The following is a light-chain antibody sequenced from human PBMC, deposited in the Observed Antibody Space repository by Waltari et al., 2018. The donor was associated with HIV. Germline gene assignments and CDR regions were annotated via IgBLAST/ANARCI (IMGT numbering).Light chain of an antibody. CDR2: AAS. CDR3: QQSYVPLGA. CDR1: QSISSY. V-gene: IGKV1-39*01. J-gene: IGKJ5*01. Sequence: DIQMTQSPSSLSASVGDRVTITCRASQSISSYLNWYQQKPGKAPKLLIYAASSSQSGVPSRFSGSGSGTDFTLTISSLQPEDFATYYCQQSYVPLGAFGQGTRLEIK.